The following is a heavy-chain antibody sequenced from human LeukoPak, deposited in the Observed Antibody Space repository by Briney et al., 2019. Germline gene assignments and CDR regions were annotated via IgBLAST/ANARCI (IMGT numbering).Heavy chain of an antibody. J-gene: IGHJ4*02. D-gene: IGHD6-6*01. V-gene: IGHV3-74*01. CDR3: ANGIAARPSDY. Sequence: PGGSLRLSCAASGFTFSSYWMHWVRQAPGKGLVWVSRISTDGSSTSYADSVKGRFTISRDNAKNTLYLQMNSLRAEDTAVYFCANGIAARPSDYWGQGTLVTVS. CDR1: GFTFSSYW. CDR2: ISTDGSST.